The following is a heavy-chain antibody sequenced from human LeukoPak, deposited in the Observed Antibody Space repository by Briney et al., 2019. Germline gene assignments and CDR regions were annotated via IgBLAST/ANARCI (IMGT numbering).Heavy chain of an antibody. J-gene: IGHJ5*02. CDR3: ARFGRKMTAVKRGPNWFDP. Sequence: PSQTLSLTCDVSGVSISSGGYAWTWIRQPPGRGLEWIGYIYYSRSTFYNPSLKSRVTISVDTSKNQFSLKLSSVTAADTAVYYCARFGRKMTAVKRGPNWFDPWGQGTLVTVSS. D-gene: IGHD4-17*01. CDR2: IYYSRST. V-gene: IGHV4-30-4*07. CDR1: GVSISSGGYA.